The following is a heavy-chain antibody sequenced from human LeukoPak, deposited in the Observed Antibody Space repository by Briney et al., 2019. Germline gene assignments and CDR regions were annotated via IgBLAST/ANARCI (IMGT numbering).Heavy chain of an antibody. CDR1: GFTFSSYG. V-gene: IGHV3-33*08. Sequence: GGSLRLSCAASGFTFSSYGMHWVRQAPGKGLEWVAVIWNDGSNKYYADSVKGRFTISRDNSKNTLYLRMNTLRAEDTALYFCVGAPYYYASGTFSPFDYWGQGTLVTVSS. D-gene: IGHD3-10*01. CDR2: IWNDGSNK. CDR3: VGAPYYYASGTFSPFDY. J-gene: IGHJ4*02.